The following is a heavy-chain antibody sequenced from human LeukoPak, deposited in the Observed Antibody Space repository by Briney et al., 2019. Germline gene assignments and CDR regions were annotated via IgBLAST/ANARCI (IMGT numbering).Heavy chain of an antibody. CDR3: ARDRLGDYDHSGYYDK. CDR2: ICDSGRTI. V-gene: IGHV3-11*01. Sequence: GGSLKLSFAASGFTFSDYYMSWIRRAPGKGLEWVSYICDSGRTIYYADSVKGRFTISRDNAKNSVYLQMNNLRAEDTAVYYCARDRLGDYDHSGYYDKWGQGTLVTVSS. J-gene: IGHJ4*02. D-gene: IGHD3-22*01. CDR1: GFTFSDYY.